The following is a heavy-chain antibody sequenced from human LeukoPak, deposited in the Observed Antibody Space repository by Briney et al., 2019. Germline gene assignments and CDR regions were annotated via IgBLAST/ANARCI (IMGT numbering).Heavy chain of an antibody. V-gene: IGHV3-21*01. J-gene: IGHJ4*02. CDR2: ISSSSSYI. CDR3: ARAPGIAVAGLPYYLDY. Sequence: PGGSLRLSCAASGFTFSSYSKNWVRQAPGKGLEWVSSISSSSSYIYYADSVKGRFTISRDNAKNSLYLQMNSLRAEDTAVYYCARAPGIAVAGLPYYLDYCGQGTLVTVSS. CDR1: GFTFSSYS. D-gene: IGHD6-19*01.